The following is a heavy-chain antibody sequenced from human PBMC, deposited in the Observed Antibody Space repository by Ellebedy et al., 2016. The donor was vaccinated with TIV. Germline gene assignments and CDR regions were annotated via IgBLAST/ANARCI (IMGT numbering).Heavy chain of an antibody. CDR3: ASWYYGSGSKNNY. CDR1: GGSFSGYY. J-gene: IGHJ4*02. V-gene: IGHV4-34*01. D-gene: IGHD3-10*01. Sequence: SETLSLXXAVYGGSFSGYYWSWIRQPPGKGLECIGEINHSESTNYNPSLKSRVTISVDTSKNQFSLKLSSVTAADTAVYYCASWYYGSGSKNNYWGQGTLVTVSS. CDR2: INHSEST.